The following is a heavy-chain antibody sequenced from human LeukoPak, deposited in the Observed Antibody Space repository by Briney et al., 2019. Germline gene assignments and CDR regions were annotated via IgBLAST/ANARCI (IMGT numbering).Heavy chain of an antibody. V-gene: IGHV3-23*01. J-gene: IGHJ5*02. CDR1: GFTFSSYA. CDR3: ATYDFWSGPATPGWFDP. Sequence: AGGSLRLSCAASGFTFSSYAMSWVRQAPGKGLEWVSAISGSGGSTYYADSVKGRFTISRDNSKNTLYLQMNSLRAEDTAVYYCATYDFWSGPATPGWFDPWGQGTLVTVSS. D-gene: IGHD3-3*01. CDR2: ISGSGGST.